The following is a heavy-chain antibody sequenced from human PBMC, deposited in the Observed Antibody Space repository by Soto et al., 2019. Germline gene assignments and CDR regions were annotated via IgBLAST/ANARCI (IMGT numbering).Heavy chain of an antibody. Sequence: SETLSLTCTVSGGSISSYYWSWIRQPPGKGLEWIGYIYYSGSTNYNPSLKSRVTISVDTSKNQFSLKLSSVTAADTAVYYCARGGGIRFLEFDPWGQGTLVTVPQ. J-gene: IGHJ5*02. CDR2: IYYSGST. D-gene: IGHD3-3*01. V-gene: IGHV4-59*01. CDR3: ARGGGIRFLEFDP. CDR1: GGSISSYY.